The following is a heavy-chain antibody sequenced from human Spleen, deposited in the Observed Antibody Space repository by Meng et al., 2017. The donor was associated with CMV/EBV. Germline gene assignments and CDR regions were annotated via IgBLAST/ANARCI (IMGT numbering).Heavy chain of an antibody. CDR2: ISAYNGNT. D-gene: IGHD2-2*01. J-gene: IGHJ5*02. V-gene: IGHV1-18*01. CDR1: FSSYS. CDR3: ARDIVVVPAARLYNWFDP. Sequence: FSSYSLSWVRQAPGQGLEWMGGISAYNGNTNYAQKLQGRVTMTTDTSTSTAYMELRSLRSDDTAVYYCARDIVVVPAARLYNWFDPWGQGTLVTVSS.